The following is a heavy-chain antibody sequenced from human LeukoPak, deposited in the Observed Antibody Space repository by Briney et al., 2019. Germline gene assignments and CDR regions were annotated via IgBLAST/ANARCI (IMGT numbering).Heavy chain of an antibody. D-gene: IGHD3-22*01. CDR3: AREGSSGQLL. CDR2: INPNSGGT. J-gene: IGHJ4*03. V-gene: IGHV1-2*02. Sequence: VASVTVPCKASGYTFTGYYMHWVPQAPGQGLEWMGWINPNSGGTNYAQKFQGRVTMTRDTSISTAYMELSRLRSDDTAVYYCAREGSSGQLLWGQGSMVTVSS. CDR1: GYTFTGYY.